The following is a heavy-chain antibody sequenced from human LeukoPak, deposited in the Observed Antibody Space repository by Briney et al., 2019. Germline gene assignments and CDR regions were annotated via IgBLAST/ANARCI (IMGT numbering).Heavy chain of an antibody. CDR2: TYYRSKWYT. CDR1: GDSVSGNSAT. V-gene: IGHV6-1*01. J-gene: IGHJ5*02. D-gene: IGHD2-2*01. Sequence: SQTLSLTCAISGDSVSGNSATWNWIRQPPSRGLEWLGRTYYRSKWYTDYAVSVKSRITINPDTSKNQFSLQLNSVTPEDTAVYYCAREWGYCSSTSCYNWFDPWGQGTLVTVSS. CDR3: AREWGYCSSTSCYNWFDP.